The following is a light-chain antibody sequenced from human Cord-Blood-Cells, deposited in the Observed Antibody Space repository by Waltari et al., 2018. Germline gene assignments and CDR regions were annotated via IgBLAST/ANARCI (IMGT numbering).Light chain of an antibody. Sequence: DIQMTQSPSSLSASVGDRVTITCRSSQSISSYLNWYQQKPGKAPKLLIYAASSLQSGGPSRFSDSGSGTDFTLTISSLQPEDFATYYCQQSYSTPRTFGGGTKVEIK. CDR3: QQSYSTPRT. J-gene: IGKJ4*01. V-gene: IGKV1-39*01. CDR2: AAS. CDR1: QSISSY.